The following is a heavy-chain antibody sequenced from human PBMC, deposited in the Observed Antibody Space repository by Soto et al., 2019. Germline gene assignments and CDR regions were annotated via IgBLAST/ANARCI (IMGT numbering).Heavy chain of an antibody. CDR3: ARVVISSGGDCSFDY. CDR2: IYHSGST. Sequence: QVQLQESGPGLVKPSGTLSLTCAVSGGSISSSNWWSWVRQPPGKGLEWIGEIYHSGSTNYNPSLKGRVTISVDKSKNQFSLKLSAVTAADTAVYYCARVVISSGGDCSFDYWGQGTLVTVSS. V-gene: IGHV4-4*02. CDR1: GGSISSSNW. J-gene: IGHJ4*02. D-gene: IGHD2-21*02.